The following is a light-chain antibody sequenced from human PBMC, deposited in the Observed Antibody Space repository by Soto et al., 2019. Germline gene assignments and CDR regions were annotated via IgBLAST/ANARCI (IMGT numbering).Light chain of an antibody. V-gene: IGKV3-20*01. CDR3: QQXGSSPPT. CDR1: QSVXXRX. J-gene: IGKJ4*01. Sequence: EIVLTQSPGTLSLSPGERATLSCRASQSVXXRXLAWYQQKPGQAPRLLIYGASSRATGIPDRFSGSGSGXXXXXXXXXXXXXDXAVXXXQQXGSSPPTFGGGTKVEIK. CDR2: GAS.